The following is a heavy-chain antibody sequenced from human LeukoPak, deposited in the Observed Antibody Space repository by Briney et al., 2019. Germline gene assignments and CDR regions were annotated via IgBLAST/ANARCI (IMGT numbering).Heavy chain of an antibody. D-gene: IGHD5-24*01. CDR1: GYTFTSYY. J-gene: IGHJ4*02. CDR3: AKDHVEMATITLAFDY. CDR2: IQYDGSNE. V-gene: IGHV3-30*02. Sequence: SCKASGYTFTSYYMHWVRQAPGKGLEWVAYIQYDGSNEQYADSVKGRFSISRDNSKNTLYLQMNSLRAEDTAVYYCAKDHVEMATITLAFDYWGQGTLVTVSS.